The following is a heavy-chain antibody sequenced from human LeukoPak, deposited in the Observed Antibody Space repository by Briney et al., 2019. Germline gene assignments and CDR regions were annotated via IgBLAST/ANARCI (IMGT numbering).Heavy chain of an antibody. D-gene: IGHD3-3*01. Sequence: GASVKVSCKASGYTFTSYDINWVRQATGQGLEWMGWMNPNSGNTGYAQKFQGRVTMTRNTSISTAYVELSSLRSEDTAVYYCARGLYYDFWSGYYLDYWGQGTLVTVSS. CDR1: GYTFTSYD. J-gene: IGHJ4*02. V-gene: IGHV1-8*01. CDR2: MNPNSGNT. CDR3: ARGLYYDFWSGYYLDY.